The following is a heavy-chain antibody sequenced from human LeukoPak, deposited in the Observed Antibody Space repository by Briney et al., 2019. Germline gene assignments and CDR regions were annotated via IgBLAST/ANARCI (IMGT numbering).Heavy chain of an antibody. D-gene: IGHD1-26*01. J-gene: IGHJ6*03. CDR3: ARGSRGIGRAYYYYYMDV. CDR2: IYSGGST. V-gene: IGHV3-66*02. CDR1: GFTVSSNY. Sequence: PGGSLRLSCAASGFTVSSNYMSWVRQAPGKGLEWVSVIYSGGSTYYADSVKGRSTISRDNSKNTLYLQMNSLRAEDTAVYYCARGSRGIGRAYYYYYMDVWGKGTTVTVSS.